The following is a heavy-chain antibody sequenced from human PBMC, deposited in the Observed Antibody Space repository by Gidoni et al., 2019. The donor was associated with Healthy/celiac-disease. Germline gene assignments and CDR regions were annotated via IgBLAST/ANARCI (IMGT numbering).Heavy chain of an antibody. Sequence: QLQLQESGPGLVKPSETLSLTCTVSGGSISSSSYYWGWIRQPPGKGLEWIGSIYYSGSTYYNPSLKSRVTISVDTSKNQFSLKLSSVTAADTAVYYCARQNPPYEPPGNAFDYWGQGTLVTVSS. CDR1: GGSISSSSYY. CDR3: ARQNPPYEPPGNAFDY. V-gene: IGHV4-39*01. CDR2: IYYSGST. J-gene: IGHJ4*02. D-gene: IGHD1-1*01.